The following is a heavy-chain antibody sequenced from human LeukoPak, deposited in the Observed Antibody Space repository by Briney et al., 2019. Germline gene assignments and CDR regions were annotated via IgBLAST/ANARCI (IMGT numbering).Heavy chain of an antibody. J-gene: IGHJ4*02. CDR3: ARLDYGDFLDY. CDR1: GGSFSGYY. Sequence: PSETLSLTCAVYGGSFSGYYWSWIRQPPGKGLEWIGEINHSGSTNYNPSLKSRVTISVDTSKNQFSLKLSSVTAADTAVYYCARLDYGDFLDYWGQGTLVTVSS. CDR2: INHSGST. D-gene: IGHD4-17*01. V-gene: IGHV4-34*01.